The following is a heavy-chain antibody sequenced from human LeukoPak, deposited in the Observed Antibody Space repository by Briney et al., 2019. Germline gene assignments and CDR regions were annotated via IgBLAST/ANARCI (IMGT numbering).Heavy chain of an antibody. V-gene: IGHV1-8*01. Sequence: ASVKVSCKASGYTFTSYEINWVRQATGQGLEWMGWMNPNRGNTGYAQKFQGRVTMTRNMSISTAYMELSSLRSEDTAVYYCARGQVGITISGDRKYYSDSWGQGTLVIVSS. J-gene: IGHJ4*02. D-gene: IGHD3-3*01. CDR2: MNPNRGNT. CDR3: ARGQVGITISGDRKYYSDS. CDR1: GYTFTSYE.